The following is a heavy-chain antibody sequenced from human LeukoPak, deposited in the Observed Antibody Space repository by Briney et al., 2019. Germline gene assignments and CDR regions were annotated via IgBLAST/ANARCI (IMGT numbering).Heavy chain of an antibody. J-gene: IGHJ6*02. Sequence: GGSLRLSCAASGFTFSSYSMNWVRQAPGKGLEWVSSISSSSSYIYYAGSVKGRFTISRDNAKNSLYLQMNSLRAEDTAVYYCARDGLRVYYGMDVWGQGTTVTVSS. CDR1: GFTFSSYS. V-gene: IGHV3-21*01. D-gene: IGHD3-10*01. CDR3: ARDGLRVYYGMDV. CDR2: ISSSSSYI.